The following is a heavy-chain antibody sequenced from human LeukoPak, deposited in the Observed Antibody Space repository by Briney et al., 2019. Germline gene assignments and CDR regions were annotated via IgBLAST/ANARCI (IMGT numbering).Heavy chain of an antibody. CDR2: IKDDGRDK. D-gene: IGHD1-1*01. CDR3: ARDNYRVFDY. J-gene: IGHJ4*02. CDR1: GFTFSNYW. Sequence: GGSLRLSCAASGFTFSNYWMTWVRQAPGKGLEWVANIKDDGRDKNYVASVKGRFTISRDNAKNSVYLQMNSLRAEDTAVYYCARDNYRVFDYWGQGTLVTVSS. V-gene: IGHV3-7*01.